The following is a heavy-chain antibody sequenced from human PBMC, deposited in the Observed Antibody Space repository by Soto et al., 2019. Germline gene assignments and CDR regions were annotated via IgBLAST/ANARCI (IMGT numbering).Heavy chain of an antibody. D-gene: IGHD2-2*01. CDR3: ARYQHQLSPHYYGMDF. J-gene: IGHJ6*02. Sequence: ASVKVSCKASGYTFTSYGISWVRQAPGQGLEWMGWISGYNGDKEYAPKVQGRVTMTTDTLTRTAYMELRSLRSDDTAVYYCARYQHQLSPHYYGMDFWGQGTTVTVSS. V-gene: IGHV1-18*04. CDR2: ISGYNGDK. CDR1: GYTFTSYG.